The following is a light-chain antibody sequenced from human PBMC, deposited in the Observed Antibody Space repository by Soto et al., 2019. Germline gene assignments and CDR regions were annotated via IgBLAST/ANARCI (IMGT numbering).Light chain of an antibody. CDR3: QQRSNWPPLT. CDR2: DAS. CDR1: QSVSSY. Sequence: TQSPSTLSLSPGERATLSCRASQSVSSYLAWYQQKPGQAPRLLIYDASNRATGIPARFSGSGSGTDFTLTISSLEPEDFAVYYCQQRSNWPPLTFGGGTKVEIK. V-gene: IGKV3-11*01. J-gene: IGKJ4*01.